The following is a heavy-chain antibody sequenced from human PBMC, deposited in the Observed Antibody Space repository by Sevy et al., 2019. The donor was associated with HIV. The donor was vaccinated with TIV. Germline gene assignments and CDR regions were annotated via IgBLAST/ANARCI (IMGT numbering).Heavy chain of an antibody. J-gene: IGHJ3*02. D-gene: IGHD2-2*01. Sequence: SETLSLTCAVYGGSFSGYYWSWIRQPPGKGLEWIGEIIHSGSTNYNPSLKSRVTISVDTSKNQFSLKLSSVTAADTAVYSCARHCSSTSCSHAFDIWGQGTMVTVSS. CDR1: GGSFSGYY. V-gene: IGHV4-34*12. CDR2: IIHSGST. CDR3: ARHCSSTSCSHAFDI.